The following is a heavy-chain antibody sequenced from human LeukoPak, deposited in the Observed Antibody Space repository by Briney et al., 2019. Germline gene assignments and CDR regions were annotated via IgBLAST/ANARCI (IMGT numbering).Heavy chain of an antibody. D-gene: IGHD3-16*01. V-gene: IGHV4-39*01. CDR3: ARLEVSWGFSRRYYFDY. CDR2: MYYSGST. CDR1: GDSVSSGAYQ. J-gene: IGHJ4*02. Sequence: TSETLSLTCTVSGDSVSSGAYQWGWIRQPPGNGLEWIGSMYYSGSTNYNPSLRSRVTMSVDTSKNQFSLKLSSVTAADTAVYYCARLEVSWGFSRRYYFDYWGQGTLVTVSS.